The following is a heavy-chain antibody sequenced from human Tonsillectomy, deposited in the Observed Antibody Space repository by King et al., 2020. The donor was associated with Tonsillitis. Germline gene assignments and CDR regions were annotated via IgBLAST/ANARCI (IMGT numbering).Heavy chain of an antibody. CDR3: AKYWVIMVYATGGILFDP. CDR2: IRYDGSNK. CDR1: GFTFSSYG. Sequence: VQLVESGGGVVQPGGSLRLSCAASGFTFSSYGMHWVRQAPGKGLEWVTSIRYDGSNKYYADSVKGRFTISKDNSKNTLYLQMDSLRPEDTALYYCAKYWVIMVYATGGILFDPWGQGTLVTVSS. J-gene: IGHJ5*02. D-gene: IGHD2-8*01. V-gene: IGHV3-30*02.